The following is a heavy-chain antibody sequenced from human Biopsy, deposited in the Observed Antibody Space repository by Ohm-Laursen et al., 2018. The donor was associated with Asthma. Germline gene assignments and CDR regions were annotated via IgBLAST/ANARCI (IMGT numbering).Heavy chain of an antibody. CDR1: GYTFTCYS. CDR3: ALSQFDY. CDR2: INPPTGDT. V-gene: IGHV1-46*01. Sequence: EASVKVSCKASGYTFTCYSIHWVRQAPGQGLEWVGIINPPTGDTSYAQKFLGRVTVTRDTSTSTVYMELSSLRSEDTAVYYCALSQFDYWGQGTLLTVSS. J-gene: IGHJ4*02.